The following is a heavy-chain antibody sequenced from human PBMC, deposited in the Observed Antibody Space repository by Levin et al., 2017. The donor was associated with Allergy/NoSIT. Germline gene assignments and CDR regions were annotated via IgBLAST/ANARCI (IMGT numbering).Heavy chain of an antibody. V-gene: IGHV1-3*01. Sequence: ASVKVSCKASGYTFTSYAMHWVRQAPGQRLEWMGWINAGNGNTKYSQKFQGRVTITRDTSASTAYMELSSLRSEDTAVYYCARDSEDIVLVVYADPGSLGYWGQGTLVTVSS. CDR1: GYTFTSYA. D-gene: IGHD2-8*02. CDR2: INAGNGNT. CDR3: ARDSEDIVLVVYADPGSLGY. J-gene: IGHJ4*02.